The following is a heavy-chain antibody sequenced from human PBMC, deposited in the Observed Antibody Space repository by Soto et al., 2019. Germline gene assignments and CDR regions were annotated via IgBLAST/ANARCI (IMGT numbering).Heavy chain of an antibody. D-gene: IGHD4-4*01. Sequence: SETLSLTCTVSGGSISSGGYYWSWIRQHPGKGLEWIGYIYYSGSTYYNPSLKSRVTISVDTSKNQFSLKLSSVTAADTAVYYCARANTVTAPGYYYGMDVWGQGTTVTVSS. CDR1: GGSISSGGYY. J-gene: IGHJ6*02. V-gene: IGHV4-31*03. CDR3: ARANTVTAPGYYYGMDV. CDR2: IYYSGST.